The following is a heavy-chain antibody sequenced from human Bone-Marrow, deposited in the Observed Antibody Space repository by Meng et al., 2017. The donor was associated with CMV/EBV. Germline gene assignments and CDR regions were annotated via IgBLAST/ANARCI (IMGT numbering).Heavy chain of an antibody. CDR2: IIPIFGTA. V-gene: IGHV1-69*05. D-gene: IGHD3-22*01. CDR3: ARDHIRGATMKSHDAFDI. Sequence: SVKVSCKASGGNFSSYAISWVRQAPGQGLEWMGGIIPIFGTANYAQKFQGRVTITTDESTSTAYMELSSLRSDDTAMYYCARDHIRGATMKSHDAFDIWGQGTMVTVSS. J-gene: IGHJ3*02. CDR1: GGNFSSYA.